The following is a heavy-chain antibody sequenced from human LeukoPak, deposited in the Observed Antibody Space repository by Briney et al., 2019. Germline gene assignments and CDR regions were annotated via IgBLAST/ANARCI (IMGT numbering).Heavy chain of an antibody. D-gene: IGHD3-22*01. V-gene: IGHV4-59*08. CDR3: ARHGTNNYYDSSGYYSRYYYYGMDV. J-gene: IGHJ6*02. Sequence: SETLSLTCTVSGGSISRYYWSWIRHPPGKGLEWIEYIYYSGSTNYNSSLKSRVTISVDTSKNQFCLKLSSVTAADTAVYYCARHGTNNYYDSSGYYSRYYYYGMDVWGQGTTVTVSS. CDR1: GGSISRYY. CDR2: IYYSGST.